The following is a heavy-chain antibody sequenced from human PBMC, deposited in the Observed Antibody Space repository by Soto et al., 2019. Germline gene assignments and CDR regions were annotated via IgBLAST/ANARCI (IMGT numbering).Heavy chain of an antibody. CDR2: ISSNGVGT. J-gene: IGHJ6*03. D-gene: IGHD6-6*01. Sequence: EVQMAECGGGLAQPGGSLRLSCAASGCTLSGYAMDWVRQAPGKGLEYVSGISSNGVGTYYANSVQGRFTISRDNSKNTVYLQMGSLRPEDMAVYYCARRARPDFYYMDVWGKGTTVTVSS. V-gene: IGHV3-64*01. CDR3: ARRARPDFYYMDV. CDR1: GCTLSGYA.